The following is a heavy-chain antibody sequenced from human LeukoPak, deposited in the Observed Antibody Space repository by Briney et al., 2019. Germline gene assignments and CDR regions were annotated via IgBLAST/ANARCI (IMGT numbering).Heavy chain of an antibody. CDR3: TRYDFWSAYSSF. CDR1: GFTFGHYA. J-gene: IGHJ4*02. CDR2: IRSEAYGGTT. Sequence: GGSLTLTCTASGFTFGHYAMSWVRQAPGKGLEWVGFIRSEAYGGTTEYAASVKGRFTISRDDSKSIAYLQMNSLKTEDTAVYYCTRYDFWSAYSSFWGQGTLVTVSS. D-gene: IGHD3-3*01. V-gene: IGHV3-49*04.